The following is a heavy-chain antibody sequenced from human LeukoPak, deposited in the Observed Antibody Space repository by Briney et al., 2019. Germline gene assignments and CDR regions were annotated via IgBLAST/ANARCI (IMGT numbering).Heavy chain of an antibody. CDR2: IYYSGST. J-gene: IGHJ4*02. CDR1: GGSISSGGC. V-gene: IGHV4-31*03. Sequence: PSQTLSLTCIVSGGSISSGGCWSWIRQHPGKGLEWIGYIYYSGSTYYNPSLKSRVTISVDTSKNQFSLKLSSVTAADTAVYYCARFANSGLDYWGQGTLVTVSS. D-gene: IGHD3-10*01. CDR3: ARFANSGLDY.